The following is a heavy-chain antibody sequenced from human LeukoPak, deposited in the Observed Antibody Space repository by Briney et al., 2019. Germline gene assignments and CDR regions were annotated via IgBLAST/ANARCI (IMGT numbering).Heavy chain of an antibody. CDR3: AGLTYYYGSGNDY. Sequence: SETLSLTCTVSGGSISSGDYYWSWIRQPPGKGLEWIEYIYYSGSTYYNPSLKSRVTISVDTSKNQFSLKLSSVTAADTAVYYCAGLTYYYGSGNDYWGQGTLVTVSS. D-gene: IGHD3-10*01. CDR2: IYYSGST. J-gene: IGHJ4*02. V-gene: IGHV4-30-4*01. CDR1: GGSISSGDYY.